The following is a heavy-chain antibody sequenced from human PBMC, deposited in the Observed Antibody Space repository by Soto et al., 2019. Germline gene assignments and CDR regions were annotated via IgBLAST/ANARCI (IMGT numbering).Heavy chain of an antibody. CDR3: ARAQVGWFDP. D-gene: IGHD3-10*01. CDR2: MNPNSGNT. V-gene: IGHV1-8*01. J-gene: IGHJ5*02. CDR1: GYTFTSYD. Sequence: QVQLVQSGAEVKKPGASVKVSCKASGYTFTSYDINWVRQATGQGLEWMGWMNPNSGNTGYAQKFQGRVTMTRNTSLSTAYMGVGSLESDDTAVDYCARAQVGWFDPWGQGTLVTVSS.